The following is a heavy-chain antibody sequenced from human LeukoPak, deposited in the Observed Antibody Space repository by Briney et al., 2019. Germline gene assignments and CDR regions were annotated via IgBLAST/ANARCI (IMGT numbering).Heavy chain of an antibody. CDR3: AREPSRITIFGVAYEPYFDY. CDR2: IKQDGSEK. D-gene: IGHD3-3*01. Sequence: GGSLRLSCATPGFNFSCYWMRWGRPAPGKGLEWVANIKQDGSEKYYVDSVKGRFTISRDNAKNSLYLQMNSLRAEDTAVYYCAREPSRITIFGVAYEPYFDYWGQGTLVTVSS. V-gene: IGHV3-7*01. J-gene: IGHJ4*02. CDR1: GFNFSCYW.